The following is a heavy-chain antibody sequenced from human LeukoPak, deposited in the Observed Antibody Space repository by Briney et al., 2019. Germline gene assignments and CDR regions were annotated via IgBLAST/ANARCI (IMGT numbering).Heavy chain of an antibody. CDR1: GYSFTSYW. J-gene: IGHJ4*02. D-gene: IGHD3-10*01. V-gene: IGHV5-51*01. CDR3: GGFVRGSGSYFDY. CDR2: IYPGDSDT. Sequence: GESLKISCKGSGYSFTSYWIGWVRQMPGKGLEWMGIIYPGDSDTRYSPSFQGQVTISADKSISTAYLQWSSLKASDTAMYYCGGFVRGSGSYFDYWGRGTLVTVSS.